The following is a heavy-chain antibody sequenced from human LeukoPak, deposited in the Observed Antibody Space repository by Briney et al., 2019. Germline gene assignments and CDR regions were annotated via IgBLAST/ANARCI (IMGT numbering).Heavy chain of an antibody. D-gene: IGHD3-16*01. CDR3: AWGNRAFDI. CDR1: GGYISSYY. CDR2: IYYSGST. V-gene: IGHV4-59*08. J-gene: IGHJ3*02. Sequence: SETLSLTCTVSGGYISSYYWSWIRQPPGKGLEWTGYIYYSGSTNYNPSLKSRVTMSVDTSKNQFSLKLSSVTAADTAVYYCAWGNRAFDIWGQGTMVTVSS.